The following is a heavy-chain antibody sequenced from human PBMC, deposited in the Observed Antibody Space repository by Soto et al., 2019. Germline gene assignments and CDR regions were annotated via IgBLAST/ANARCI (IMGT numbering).Heavy chain of an antibody. Sequence: QVQLVQSGADVKKPGSSVRVSCKASGGTFSTYAINWVRQAPGHGLEWMGVILPIFNKTHYAQNFQGRVTIIADKSTSTSYMELSSLRSEDTAVYSCARYGVQFLYKYYFDTWGQGTLVTASS. V-gene: IGHV1-69*06. J-gene: IGHJ5*02. CDR3: ARYGVQFLYKYYFDT. D-gene: IGHD3-3*01. CDR1: GGTFSTYA. CDR2: ILPIFNKT.